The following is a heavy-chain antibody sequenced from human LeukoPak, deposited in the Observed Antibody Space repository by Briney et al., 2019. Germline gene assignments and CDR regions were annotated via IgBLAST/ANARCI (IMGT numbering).Heavy chain of an antibody. D-gene: IGHD3-3*01. CDR1: GGPISSSNW. Sequence: SETLSLTCAVSGGPISSSNWWSWVRQPPGKGLEWIGEIYHSGSTNYNPSLKSRVTISVDKSKNQFSLKLSSVTAADTAVYYCARTTYYDFWSGPSDWGQGTLVTVSS. CDR3: ARTTYYDFWSGPSD. J-gene: IGHJ4*02. V-gene: IGHV4-4*02. CDR2: IYHSGST.